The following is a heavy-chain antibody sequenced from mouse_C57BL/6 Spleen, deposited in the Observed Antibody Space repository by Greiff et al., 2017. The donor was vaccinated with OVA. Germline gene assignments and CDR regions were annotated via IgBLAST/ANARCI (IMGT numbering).Heavy chain of an antibody. CDR2: IDPETGGT. V-gene: IGHV1-15*01. J-gene: IGHJ3*01. D-gene: IGHD3-2*02. CDR3: TRDSSGYVGAY. Sequence: QVQLQQSGAELVRPGASVTLSCKASGYTFTDYEMHWVKQTPVHGLEWIGAIDPETGGTAYNQKFKGKAILTADKSSSTAYMELRSLTSEDSAVYDCTRDSSGYVGAYWGQGTLVTVSA. CDR1: GYTFTDYE.